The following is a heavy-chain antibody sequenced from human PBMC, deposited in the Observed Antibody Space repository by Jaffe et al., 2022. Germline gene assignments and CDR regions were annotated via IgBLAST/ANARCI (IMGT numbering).Heavy chain of an antibody. D-gene: IGHD3-10*01. J-gene: IGHJ3*02. CDR3: ASNIGTSPLGFGIPGAFDI. Sequence: EVQLVESGGGLVQPGGSLRLSCAASGFTVSSNYMSWVRQAPGKGLEWVSVIYSGGSTYYADSVKGRFTISRDNSKNTLYLQMNSLRAEDTAVYYCASNIGTSPLGFGIPGAFDIWGQGTMVTVSS. CDR1: GFTVSSNY. V-gene: IGHV3-66*02. CDR2: IYSGGST.